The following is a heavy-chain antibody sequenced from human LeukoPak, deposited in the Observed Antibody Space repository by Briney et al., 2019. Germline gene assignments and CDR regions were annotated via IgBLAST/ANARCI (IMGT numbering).Heavy chain of an antibody. V-gene: IGHV4-39*01. Sequence: PSETLSLTCTVPGGSISVSSYYWGWIRHPPGKGLEWIASIYYSGSTYYNPSLKSRVTISVDTSKNQFSLKLSSVTAAATAVYYSARLNLQLPGWYFDLWGRGTLVTVSS. CDR3: ARLNLQLPGWYFDL. CDR2: IYYSGST. J-gene: IGHJ2*01. CDR1: GGSISVSSYY. D-gene: IGHD2-2*01.